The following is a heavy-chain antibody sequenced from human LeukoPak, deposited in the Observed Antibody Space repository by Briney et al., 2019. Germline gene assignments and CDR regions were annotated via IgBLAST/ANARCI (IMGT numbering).Heavy chain of an antibody. J-gene: IGHJ3*02. CDR1: GYTFTSYD. CDR2: MNPNSGNT. V-gene: IGHV1-8*03. CDR3: ARGPYYYDSSSRRQFDI. Sequence: ASVKVSCKASGYTFTSYDINWVRQATGQGLEWMGWMNPNSGNTGYAQKFQGRVTITRSTSISTAYMELSSLRSEDTAVYYCARGPYYYDSSSRRQFDIWGQGTMVTVSS. D-gene: IGHD3-22*01.